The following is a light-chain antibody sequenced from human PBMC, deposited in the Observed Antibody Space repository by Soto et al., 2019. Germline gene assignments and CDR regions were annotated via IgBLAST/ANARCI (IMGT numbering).Light chain of an antibody. CDR1: SSDVGGYNY. CDR2: EVS. V-gene: IGLV2-8*01. Sequence: QSVLTQPPSASGSPGQSVTISCTGTSSDVGGYNYVSWYQQHPGKAPKLMVFEVSKRPSGVPDRFSGSKSGNTASLTVSGLQAEDEADYYCASCAGSINWVFGGGTKLTVL. CDR3: ASCAGSINWV. J-gene: IGLJ3*02.